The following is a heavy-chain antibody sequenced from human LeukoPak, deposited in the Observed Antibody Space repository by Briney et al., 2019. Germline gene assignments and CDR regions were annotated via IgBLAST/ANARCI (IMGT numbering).Heavy chain of an antibody. CDR3: ARGVNYGGKSNWFDP. D-gene: IGHD4-23*01. V-gene: IGHV3-23*01. CDR1: GFAFSSYA. J-gene: IGHJ5*02. Sequence: PGGSLRHSCAASGFAFSSYAMSWVRQPPGKGLEWVSVISRRDDYTYYADSVKGRFTISRDNSKNTLYLQMNTLRAEDTAVYYCARGVNYGGKSNWFDPWGQGVLVTVSS. CDR2: ISRRDDYT.